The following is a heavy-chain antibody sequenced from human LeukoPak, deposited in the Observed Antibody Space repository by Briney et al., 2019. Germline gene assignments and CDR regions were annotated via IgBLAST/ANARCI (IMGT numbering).Heavy chain of an antibody. Sequence: GGSLRLSCAASGFTFSGYAMHWVRQAPGKGLEWVAIISYDGTDKYYADSVKGRFTISKDSSKNSLYLQMNSLRAEDTAVYYCARGYPDYDFWSGYSYWGQGTLVTVSS. CDR3: ARGYPDYDFWSGYSY. CDR1: GFTFSGYA. V-gene: IGHV3-30-3*01. D-gene: IGHD3-3*01. CDR2: ISYDGTDK. J-gene: IGHJ4*02.